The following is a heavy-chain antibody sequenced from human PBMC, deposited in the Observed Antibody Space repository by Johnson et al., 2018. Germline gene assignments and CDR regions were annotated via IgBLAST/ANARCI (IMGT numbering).Heavy chain of an antibody. J-gene: IGHJ3*01. Sequence: VQLVESGGGLVQPGGSLRLSCAASGFTFSSYDMHWVRQATGKGLEWVSASGTAGDTYYQGSVRGRFTISRENAKNSLYLQSDSLRAGDTAGYDCARGGYYDSCGYLEAFDLSGQGTMVTVSS. V-gene: IGHV3-13*01. D-gene: IGHD3-22*01. CDR3: ARGGYYDSCGYLEAFDL. CDR1: GFTFSSYD. CDR2: SGTAGDT.